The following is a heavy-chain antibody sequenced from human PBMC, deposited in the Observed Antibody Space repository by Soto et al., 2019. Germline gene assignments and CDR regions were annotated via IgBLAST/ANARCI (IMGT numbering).Heavy chain of an antibody. D-gene: IGHD6-19*01. J-gene: IGHJ3*02. CDR3: AREEEQWLGDDAFDI. CDR2: ISAYNGNT. CDR1: GYTFTSYG. Sequence: SVKVSCKASGYTFTSYGISWVRQAPGQGLEWMGWISAYNGNTNYAQKLQGRVTMTTDTSTSTAYMELRSLRSDDTAVYYCAREEEQWLGDDAFDIWGQGTMVTGSS. V-gene: IGHV1-18*04.